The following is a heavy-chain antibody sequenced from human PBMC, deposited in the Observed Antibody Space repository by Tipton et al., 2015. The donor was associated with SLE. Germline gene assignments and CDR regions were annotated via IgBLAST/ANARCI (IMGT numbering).Heavy chain of an antibody. CDR1: GGSISNHY. V-gene: IGHV4-59*08. J-gene: IGHJ4*02. CDR2: ISYSGST. CDR3: ARKTYFDF. Sequence: TLSLTCTVSGGSISNHYWGWIRQPPGMGLEWIGYISYSGSTNYNSSLKSRVTISVDTSRNQFSLHLRSVTAADTAVYYCARKTYFDFWGQGTLVTVSS.